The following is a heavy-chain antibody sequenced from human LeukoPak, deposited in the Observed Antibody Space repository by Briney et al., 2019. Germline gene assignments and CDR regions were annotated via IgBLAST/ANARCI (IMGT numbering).Heavy chain of an antibody. D-gene: IGHD2-2*02. CDR2: INHSGST. V-gene: IGHV4-34*01. Sequence: SETLSLTCAVYGGPFSGYYWSWIRQPPGKGLEWIGEINHSGSTNYNPSLKSRVTISVDTSKNQFSLKLSSVTAADTAVYYCARAHCSSTSCYRRSHWFDPWGQGTLVTVSS. CDR3: ARAHCSSTSCYRRSHWFDP. CDR1: GGPFSGYY. J-gene: IGHJ5*02.